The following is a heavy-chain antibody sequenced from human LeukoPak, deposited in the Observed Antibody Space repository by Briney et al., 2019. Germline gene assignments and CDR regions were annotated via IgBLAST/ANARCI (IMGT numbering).Heavy chain of an antibody. Sequence: PSETLSLTCTVSGGSISSGPYYWGWIRQPPGKGLELIGSIHYSGSTYYNPSLRSRVTISVDTSKNQFSLKLSSVTAADTAVYYCARAGDSSGYSDYWGQGTLVTVSS. J-gene: IGHJ4*02. CDR1: GGSISSGPYY. D-gene: IGHD3-22*01. V-gene: IGHV4-39*07. CDR2: IHYSGST. CDR3: ARAGDSSGYSDY.